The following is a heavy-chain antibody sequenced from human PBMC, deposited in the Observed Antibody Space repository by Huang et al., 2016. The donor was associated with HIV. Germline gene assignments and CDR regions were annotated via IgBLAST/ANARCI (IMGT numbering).Heavy chain of an antibody. CDR1: GGSVNSGYYY. CDR3: ARLPFDYVWGTQRQTALDELDV. D-gene: IGHD3-16*01. Sequence: QLQLQESGPGLVRPSETPSLTCSVSGGSVNSGYYYWGWIRQPPGKGLEWIASVFYGGNTFYNPSLKSRVSMSVDTSKKRFSLKLSSVTAADTAVYFCARLPFDYVWGTQRQTALDELDVWGQGTMVTVSS. V-gene: IGHV4-39*01. CDR2: VFYGGNT. J-gene: IGHJ3*01.